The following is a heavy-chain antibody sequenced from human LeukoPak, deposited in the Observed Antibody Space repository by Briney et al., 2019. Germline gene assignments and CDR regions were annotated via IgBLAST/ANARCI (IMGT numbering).Heavy chain of an antibody. CDR2: INPNSGGT. Sequence: GASVKVSCKTSGCTFTDYYMQWVRQAPGQGLEWMGWINPNSGGTNYAQKFQGRVTMTRDTSISTAYMELSSLRSDDTAVYYCARGGNIAARPFDYWGQGTLVTVSS. J-gene: IGHJ4*02. CDR1: GCTFTDYY. V-gene: IGHV1-2*02. D-gene: IGHD6-6*01. CDR3: ARGGNIAARPFDY.